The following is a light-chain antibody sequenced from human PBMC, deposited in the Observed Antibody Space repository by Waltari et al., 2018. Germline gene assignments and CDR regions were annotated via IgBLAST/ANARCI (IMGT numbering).Light chain of an antibody. J-gene: IGKJ1*01. CDR2: HAS. CDR1: ESIATN. CDR3: QQYNNWPPST. V-gene: IGKV3-15*01. Sequence: EIVLTQSPVTLYVSPGETATLSCRASESIATNLAWYQHRPGQAPRLLIFHASTRATGIPAKFTGSGYGTEFTLTISSLQSEDFAVYYCQQYNNWPPSTFGQGTKVEI.